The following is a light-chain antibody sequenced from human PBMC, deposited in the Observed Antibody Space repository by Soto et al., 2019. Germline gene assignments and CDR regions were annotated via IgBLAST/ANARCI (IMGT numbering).Light chain of an antibody. CDR3: QQYGVSPRT. V-gene: IGKV3-20*01. J-gene: IGKJ1*01. CDR2: GAS. Sequence: IVLTQSPDTLSFYPGERATLSCRASQSVSSSYLAWYQQRPGQAPRLLIYGASSRATGIPDRFSGSGSGTDFSLTISRLEPEDFAVYYCQQYGVSPRTCGQGTKGDI. CDR1: QSVSSSY.